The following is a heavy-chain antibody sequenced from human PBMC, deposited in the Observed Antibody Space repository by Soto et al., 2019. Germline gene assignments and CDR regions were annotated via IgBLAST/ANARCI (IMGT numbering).Heavy chain of an antibody. Sequence: QVQLQESGPGLVKPSETLSLTCTVSGGSINSDYWSWVRQPPGKGLEWIGYVHYSGSPKYNPSLKCRVTILVDTSKTQCSLKLSSVTAADTAVYYWSIVTYGVVETRMDVWGQGTRVTVSS. J-gene: IGHJ6*02. D-gene: IGHD3-3*01. CDR2: VHYSGSP. CDR1: GGSINSDY. V-gene: IGHV4-59*01. CDR3: SIVTYGVVETRMDV.